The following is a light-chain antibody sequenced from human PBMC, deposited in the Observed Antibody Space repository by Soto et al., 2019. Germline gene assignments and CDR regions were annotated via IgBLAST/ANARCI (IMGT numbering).Light chain of an antibody. V-gene: IGKV1-12*01. Sequence: IQMTQSPSSVSASVGDTFTVTCRASQGIRSWLAWYQQKPGTAPKILFYGTSTLRSGVPSRFSGSGSGTHFTLTISDLQPEDFATYFCQQALSFPLTFGGGTKVDNK. CDR2: GTS. CDR1: QGIRSW. J-gene: IGKJ4*01. CDR3: QQALSFPLT.